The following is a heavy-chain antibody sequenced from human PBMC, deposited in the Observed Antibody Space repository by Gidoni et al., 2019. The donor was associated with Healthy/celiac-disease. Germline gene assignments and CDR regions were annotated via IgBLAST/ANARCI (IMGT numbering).Heavy chain of an antibody. V-gene: IGHV4-34*01. Sequence: QVQLQQWGAGLLKPSETLSLTCAVYGGSFSGYYWSWIRQPPGKGLEWIGEINHSGSTNYNPSLKSRVTRSVDTSKNQFSLKLSSVTAADTAVYYCARGYCSSTSCYMSWFDPWGQGTLVTVSS. J-gene: IGHJ5*02. CDR1: GGSFSGYY. D-gene: IGHD2-2*02. CDR3: ARGYCSSTSCYMSWFDP. CDR2: INHSGST.